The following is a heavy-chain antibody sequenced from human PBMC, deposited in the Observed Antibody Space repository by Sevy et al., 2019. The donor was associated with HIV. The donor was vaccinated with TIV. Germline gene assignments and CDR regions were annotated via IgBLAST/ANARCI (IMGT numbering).Heavy chain of an antibody. CDR2: IWYEGINK. D-gene: IGHD3-10*01. J-gene: IGHJ4*01. Sequence: GGYLSLSCTASGFAFSTYGMHWVRQAPGKGLEWVVIIWYEGINKDYAEPVKGRFTISRDNSKNTLYLQMNSLRVDDTAVYYCARERRSSGIDYWGQGTLVTVSS. CDR1: GFAFSTYG. V-gene: IGHV3-33*01. CDR3: ARERRSSGIDY.